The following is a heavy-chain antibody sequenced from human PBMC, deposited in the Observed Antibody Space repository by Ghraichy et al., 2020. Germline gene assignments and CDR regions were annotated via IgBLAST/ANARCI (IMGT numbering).Heavy chain of an antibody. CDR1: GCTFSSYA. J-gene: IGHJ4*02. CDR3: ARGGAHQLEIGSNFDY. CDR2: IIPIFGTA. Sequence: SVKVSCKASGCTFSSYAISWLRQAPGQGLEWMVGIIPIFGTANYAQKFQVRVTITADESTSTSYMELSSLRSEDTAVYYCARGGAHQLEIGSNFDYWGQGTLVTVSS. V-gene: IGHV1-69*13. D-gene: IGHD6-13*01.